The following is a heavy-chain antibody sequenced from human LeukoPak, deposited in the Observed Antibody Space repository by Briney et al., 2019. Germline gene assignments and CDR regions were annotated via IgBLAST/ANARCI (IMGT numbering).Heavy chain of an antibody. V-gene: IGHV5-51*01. CDR1: GYSFTSYW. Sequence: GESLKISCKGSGYSFTSYWIGWVRQMPGKGLEWMGIIYPGDSDTRYSPSFQGQVTISADKSISTAYLQWSSLKASDTAMYYCARSYYYDSSGYYPVDFWFDPWGQGTLVTVSS. CDR2: IYPGDSDT. CDR3: ARSYYYDSSGYYPVDFWFDP. J-gene: IGHJ5*02. D-gene: IGHD3-22*01.